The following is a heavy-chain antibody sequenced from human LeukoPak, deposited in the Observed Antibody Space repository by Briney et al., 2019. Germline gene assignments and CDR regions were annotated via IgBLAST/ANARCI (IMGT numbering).Heavy chain of an antibody. D-gene: IGHD2-15*01. J-gene: IGHJ3*02. V-gene: IGHV1-18*01. CDR2: ISAYNGNT. CDR1: GYTFTSYG. Sequence: GASVKVSCKASGYTFTSYGISWVRQAPGQGLEWMGWISAYNGNTNYAQKFQGRVTITTDESTSTAYMELSSLRSEDTAVYYCARLVEDAFDIWGQGTMVTVSS. CDR3: ARLVEDAFDI.